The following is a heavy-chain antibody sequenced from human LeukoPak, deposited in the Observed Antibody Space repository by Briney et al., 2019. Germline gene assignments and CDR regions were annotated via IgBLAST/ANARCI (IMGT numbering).Heavy chain of an antibody. D-gene: IGHD3/OR15-3a*01. CDR2: IDRNGGRK. Sequence: GGSLRLPCAVSGFTFDVYGMSWVRQAPGKGLEWVSSIDRNGGRKGYADSVKGRFTISRDTAKNSLYLQMSSLRAEDTALYYCARGWTGDPAPYFFDYWGQGTLVTVSS. V-gene: IGHV3-20*04. CDR1: GFTFDVYG. J-gene: IGHJ4*02. CDR3: ARGWTGDPAPYFFDY.